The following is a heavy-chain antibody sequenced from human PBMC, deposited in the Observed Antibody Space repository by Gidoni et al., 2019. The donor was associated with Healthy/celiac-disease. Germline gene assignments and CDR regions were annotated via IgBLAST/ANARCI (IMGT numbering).Heavy chain of an antibody. CDR2: IWYDGSNK. CDR1: GFTFSSYG. J-gene: IGHJ5*02. CDR3: ARDPYSSSSSNWFDP. V-gene: IGHV3-33*01. Sequence: QVQLVESGGGVVHPGRSLRLSCAASGFTFSSYGMHWVRQARGKGLEWVAVIWYDGSNKYYADSVKGRFTISRDNSKNTLYLQMNSLRAEDTAVYYCARDPYSSSSSNWFDPWGQGTLVTVFS. D-gene: IGHD6-6*01.